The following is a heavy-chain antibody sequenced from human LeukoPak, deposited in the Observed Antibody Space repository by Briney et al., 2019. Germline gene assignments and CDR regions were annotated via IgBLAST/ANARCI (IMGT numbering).Heavy chain of an antibody. CDR3: ARDFSGTSGCIDS. Sequence: GGSLRLSCAASAFTFNNYYMSWVRQAPGKGLEWVANINQDGSERKYVDSVKGRFTISRDNAKNSLYLQMNSLRAEDTAVYYCARDFSGTSGCIDSWGQGTLVTVSS. V-gene: IGHV3-7*01. CDR1: AFTFNNYY. J-gene: IGHJ4*02. D-gene: IGHD6-19*01. CDR2: INQDGSER.